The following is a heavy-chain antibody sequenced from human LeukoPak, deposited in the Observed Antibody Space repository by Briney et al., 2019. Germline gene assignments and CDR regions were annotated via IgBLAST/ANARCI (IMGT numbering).Heavy chain of an antibody. CDR3: AKDVSGSYFDY. D-gene: IGHD3-10*01. CDR1: GFTFSSYG. V-gene: IGHV3-30*18. J-gene: IGHJ4*02. Sequence: GGSLRLSCAASGFTFSSYGMHWVRQAPGKGLEWVAVISYDGSNKYYADSVKGRFTTSRGNSKNTLYLQMNSLRAEDTAVYYRAKDVSGSYFDYWGQGTLVTVSS. CDR2: ISYDGSNK.